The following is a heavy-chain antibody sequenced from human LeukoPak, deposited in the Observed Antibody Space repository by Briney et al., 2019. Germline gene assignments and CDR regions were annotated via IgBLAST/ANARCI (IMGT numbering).Heavy chain of an antibody. CDR2: ISGSGDST. V-gene: IGHV3-23*01. CDR3: AKEVYGDQDFDY. CDR1: GFTFSSYA. D-gene: IGHD4-17*01. J-gene: IGHJ4*02. Sequence: PGGSLRLSCAASGFTFSSYAMTWVRQAPGKGLEWVSAISGSGDSTNYADSVKGRFTIARDNSKNTLYLQMNSLRAEDTAVYYCAKEVYGDQDFDYWGQGTLVTVSS.